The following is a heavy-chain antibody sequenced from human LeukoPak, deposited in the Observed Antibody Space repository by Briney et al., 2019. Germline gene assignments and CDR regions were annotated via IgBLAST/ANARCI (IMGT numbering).Heavy chain of an antibody. D-gene: IGHD3-22*01. CDR3: ARDDYYDNSGYCDY. CDR1: GFTFSSYG. J-gene: IGHJ4*02. V-gene: IGHV3-30*03. CDR2: ISYDGSNK. Sequence: PGGSLRLSGAASGFTFSSYGMHWVRQAPGKGLEWVAVISYDGSNKYYADSVKGRFTISRDNAKNSLYLQMNSLRAEDTAVYYCARDDYYDNSGYCDYWGQGTLVTVSS.